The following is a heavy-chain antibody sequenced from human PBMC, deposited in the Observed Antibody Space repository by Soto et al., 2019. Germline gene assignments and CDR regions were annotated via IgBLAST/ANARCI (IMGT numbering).Heavy chain of an antibody. CDR2: IYWDDGK. CDR1: GFSLSTSGVG. J-gene: IGHJ6*02. CDR3: AHTLPPWGGMDV. V-gene: IGHV2-5*02. Sequence: QITLKESGPTLVKPTQTLTLTCTFSGFSLSTSGVGVGWIRQPPGKALEWLALIYWDDGKRYSPSLKRRLTITKDTSKNQVVLTMTNMDPVDTATYYCAHTLPPWGGMDVWGQGTTVTVSS. D-gene: IGHD7-27*01.